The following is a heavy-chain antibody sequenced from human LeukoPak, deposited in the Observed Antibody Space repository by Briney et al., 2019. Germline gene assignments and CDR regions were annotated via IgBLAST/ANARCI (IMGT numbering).Heavy chain of an antibody. J-gene: IGHJ4*02. CDR2: ISWNSGSI. Sequence: GRSLRLSCAASGFTFDDYAMPWVRHAPGKGLEWVSGISWNSGSIGYADSVKGRFTISRDNAKNSLYLQMNSLRAEDTALYYCAKGTYGGNSGCFDYWGQGTLVTVSS. CDR3: AKGTYGGNSGCFDY. V-gene: IGHV3-9*01. CDR1: GFTFDDYA. D-gene: IGHD4-17*01.